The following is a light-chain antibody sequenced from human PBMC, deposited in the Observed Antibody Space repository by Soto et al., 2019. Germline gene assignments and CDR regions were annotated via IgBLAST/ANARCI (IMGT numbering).Light chain of an antibody. J-gene: IGKJ1*01. CDR3: QKYGSAPCT. V-gene: IGKV3-20*01. CDR2: AAS. CDR1: LSVASNY. Sequence: DIVLTQSPGTLPLSPGDRATLSCRASLSVASNYVAWYQQKPGQAPRLLIYAASGRATGIPDRFSGSGSGTDFTLTISRLESEDFAVYYCQKYGSAPCTFGQGTQVEIK.